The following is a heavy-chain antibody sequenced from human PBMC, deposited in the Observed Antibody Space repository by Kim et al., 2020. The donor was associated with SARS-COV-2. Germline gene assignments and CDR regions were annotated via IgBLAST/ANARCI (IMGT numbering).Heavy chain of an antibody. CDR2: VTHSGST. Sequence: SETLSLTCAVYGGSFSGYYWSWIRQPPGKGLEWIGEVTHSGSTNYNPSLKSRVTISVDTSKNRFSLKLSSVTAADTAVYYCARVPHYYDSSGYYYRPPNFDYWGQGTLVTVS. D-gene: IGHD3-22*01. CDR1: GGSFSGYY. V-gene: IGHV4-34*01. J-gene: IGHJ4*02. CDR3: ARVPHYYDSSGYYYRPPNFDY.